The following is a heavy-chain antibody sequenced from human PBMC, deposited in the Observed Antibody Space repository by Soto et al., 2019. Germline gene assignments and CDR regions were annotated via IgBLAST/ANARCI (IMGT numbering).Heavy chain of an antibody. J-gene: IGHJ4*01. CDR3: ARHRGYSDY. CDR2: IHPADSDT. Sequence: KVSCKASGYSFSTYWIAWVRQMPGKGLEWMGTIHPADSDTRYSPSFQGQVTISADKSTNTAYLQWDSLKASDTAIYYCARHRGYSDYWGHGTLVTVSS. V-gene: IGHV5-51*01. D-gene: IGHD5-12*01. CDR1: GYSFSTYW.